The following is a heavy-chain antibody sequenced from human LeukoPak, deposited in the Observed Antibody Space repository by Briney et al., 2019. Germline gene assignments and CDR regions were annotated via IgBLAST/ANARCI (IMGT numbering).Heavy chain of an antibody. CDR1: GGTFSSYA. V-gene: IGHV1-69*13. J-gene: IGHJ4*02. D-gene: IGHD3-16*02. CDR3: ASFGDYVWGSYRRGPYYFDY. CDR2: IIPILGTA. Sequence: SVKVSCKASGGTFSSYAISWVRQAPGQGLEWMGGIIPILGTANYAQKFQGRVTITADESTSTAYMELSSLRSEDTAVYYCASFGDYVWGSYRRGPYYFDYWGQGTLVTVSS.